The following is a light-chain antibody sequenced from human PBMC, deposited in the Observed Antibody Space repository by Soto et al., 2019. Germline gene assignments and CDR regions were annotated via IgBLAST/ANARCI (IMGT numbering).Light chain of an antibody. Sequence: QSVLTQPASVSGSPGQSITISCTGTSSDVGGYNYVSWYQQHPSKAPKLMIYEVSNRPSGVSNRFSGSKSGNTASLTISGLQAEDEADYYCSSYTSSSPDVFGTGTKVTVL. CDR1: SSDVGGYNY. J-gene: IGLJ1*01. CDR2: EVS. V-gene: IGLV2-14*01. CDR3: SSYTSSSPDV.